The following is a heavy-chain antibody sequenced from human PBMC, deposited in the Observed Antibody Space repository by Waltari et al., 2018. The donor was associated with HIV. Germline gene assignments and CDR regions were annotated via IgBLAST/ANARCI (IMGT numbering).Heavy chain of an antibody. V-gene: IGHV4-39*01. D-gene: IGHD3-16*01. CDR2: IYYSGGT. Sequence: QLHLQQSGPGLVNPSETLSLSCTVSGGSISRRNYYWGWIRQPPGMGLGWMGSIYYSGGTDYNRALKGGGTVSVYASRNQVCLKLYSVTAADTAVYYCTSGGVGSTEDFYYGMDVWGQGTTVTVSS. CDR1: GGSISRRNYY. J-gene: IGHJ6*02. CDR3: TSGGVGSTEDFYYGMDV.